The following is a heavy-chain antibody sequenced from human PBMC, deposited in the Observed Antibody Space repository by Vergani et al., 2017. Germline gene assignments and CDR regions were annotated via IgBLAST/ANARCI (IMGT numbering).Heavy chain of an antibody. J-gene: IGHJ3*02. CDR1: GFTFIMHA. Sequence: EVQLLESGGDLVQPGGSLRLSCAASGFTFIMHAMSWVRQAPGKGLEWVSTLSASDRRTHYADSVKGRFTISRDISKNTLVLHMNSLRPEDTAVYYCAKVGRSEVAGTFGAVDIWRQGTMVTVSS. D-gene: IGHD6-19*01. CDR3: AKVGRSEVAGTFGAVDI. CDR2: LSASDRRT. V-gene: IGHV3-23*01.